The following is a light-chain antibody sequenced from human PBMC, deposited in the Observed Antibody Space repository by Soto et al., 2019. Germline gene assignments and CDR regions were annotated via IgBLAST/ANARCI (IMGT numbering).Light chain of an antibody. CDR1: QSVSSSH. CDR3: QQCVRSPRT. CDR2: GTS. J-gene: IGKJ1*01. V-gene: IGKV3-20*01. Sequence: EIVLTQSPDTLSLSPGERATLSCRASQSVSSSHLAWYQQKPGQAPRLLLYGTSRRATGIPDRFSGSGSGTVFTLSISRLDPEDFVFYFYQQCVRSPRTFGQGTKVEIK.